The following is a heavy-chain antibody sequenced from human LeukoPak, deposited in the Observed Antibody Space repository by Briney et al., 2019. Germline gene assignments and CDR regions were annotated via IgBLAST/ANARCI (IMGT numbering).Heavy chain of an antibody. CDR2: ISSSSSYI. Sequence: GGSLRLSCAASGFTFSSYSMNWVRQAPGKGLEWVSSISSSSSYIYYADSVKGRFTISRDNAKNSLYLQMNSLRAEDTAVYYCARARSSLSGGSCCRLDPRGQGTLVTVSS. V-gene: IGHV3-21*01. J-gene: IGHJ5*02. CDR3: ARARSSLSGGSCCRLDP. D-gene: IGHD2-15*01. CDR1: GFTFSSYS.